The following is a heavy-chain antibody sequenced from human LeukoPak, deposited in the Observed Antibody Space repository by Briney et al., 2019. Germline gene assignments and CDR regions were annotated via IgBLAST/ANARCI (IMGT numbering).Heavy chain of an antibody. CDR2: IYTSGST. J-gene: IGHJ3*02. V-gene: IGHV4-4*07. CDR3: ARDVYYYGSGTLFGDI. Sequence: SETLSLTCTVSGGSISSYYWSWIRQPAGKGLEWIGRIYTSGSTNYNPSLKCRVTMSVDTSKNQFSLKLSSVTAADTAVYYCARDVYYYGSGTLFGDIWGQGTMVTVSS. D-gene: IGHD3-10*01. CDR1: GGSISSYY.